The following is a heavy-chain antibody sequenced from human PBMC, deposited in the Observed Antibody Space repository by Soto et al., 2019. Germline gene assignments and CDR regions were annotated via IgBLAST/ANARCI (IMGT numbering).Heavy chain of an antibody. Sequence: QVQLVESGGGVVQPGRSLRFSCAASGFTFSSYGMHWVRQAPGKGLEWVAVISYDGSNKYYADSVKGRFTISRDTSKNTLYLQMNSLRAEDTAMYYCAKDYGSGCDWLRVGDASDIWGQGTMVTVSS. V-gene: IGHV3-30*18. D-gene: IGHD6-19*01. CDR3: AKDYGSGCDWLRVGDASDI. CDR2: ISYDGSNK. CDR1: GFTFSSYG. J-gene: IGHJ3*02.